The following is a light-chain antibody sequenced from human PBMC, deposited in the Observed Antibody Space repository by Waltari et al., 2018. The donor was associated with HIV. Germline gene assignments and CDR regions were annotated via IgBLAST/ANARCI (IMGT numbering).Light chain of an antibody. CDR2: YDG. CDR3: QVWDANTDVV. Sequence: SYVLTQTPSVSVAPGKTATLTCEGSDIGNRSVHWYRQKPGQAPVLVIYYDGERPSGIAERFSGSNSGNTATLTISRVGVGDEADYYCQVWDANTDVVFGTGTKLTVL. J-gene: IGLJ2*01. CDR1: DIGNRS. V-gene: IGLV3-21*04.